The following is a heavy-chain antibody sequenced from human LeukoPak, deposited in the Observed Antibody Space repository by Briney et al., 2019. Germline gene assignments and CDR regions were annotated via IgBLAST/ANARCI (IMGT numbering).Heavy chain of an antibody. V-gene: IGHV3-30*02. D-gene: IGHD2-2*01. Sequence: GGSLRLFCAASGFTFSSYGMHWVRQAPGKGLEWVAFIRYDGSNKYYADSVKGRFTISRDNSKNTLYLQMNSLRAEDTAVYYCAKGKDCSSTSCYPYYYYYYYMDVWGKGTTVTVSS. CDR1: GFTFSSYG. CDR2: IRYDGSNK. CDR3: AKGKDCSSTSCYPYYYYYYYMDV. J-gene: IGHJ6*03.